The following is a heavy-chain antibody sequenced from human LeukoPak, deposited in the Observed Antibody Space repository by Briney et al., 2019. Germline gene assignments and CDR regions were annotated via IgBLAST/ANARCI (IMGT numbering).Heavy chain of an antibody. D-gene: IGHD2-21*01. J-gene: IGHJ3*01. V-gene: IGHV3-30*02. CDR1: GFTFSSYG. Sequence: GGSLRLSCAASGFTFSSYGMHWVRQAPGKGLEWVAFIRYDGSNKYYADSVKGRFIISRDNSKNTLYLQMNSLRAEDTAVYYCAKDGLAYCGGDCYSEVGYWGQGRMVSVFS. CDR3: AKDGLAYCGGDCYSEVGY. CDR2: IRYDGSNK.